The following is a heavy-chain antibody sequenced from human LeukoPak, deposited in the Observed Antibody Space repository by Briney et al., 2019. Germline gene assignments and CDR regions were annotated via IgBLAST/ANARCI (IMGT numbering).Heavy chain of an antibody. D-gene: IGHD4-17*01. CDR1: GGSISSGSYY. CDR2: IYTSGST. CDR3: ARGDDYGDYRFGHDY. V-gene: IGHV4-61*02. J-gene: IGHJ4*02. Sequence: SETLSLTCTVSGGSISSGSYYWSWIRQPAGKGLEWIGRIYTSGSTNYNPSLKSRVTISVDTSKNQFSLKLSSVTAADTAVYYCARGDDYGDYRFGHDYWGQGTLVTVSS.